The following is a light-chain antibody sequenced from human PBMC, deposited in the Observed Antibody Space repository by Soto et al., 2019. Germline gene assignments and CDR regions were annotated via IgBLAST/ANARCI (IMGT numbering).Light chain of an antibody. J-gene: IGLJ1*01. CDR1: SSDVAFYNH. CDR2: EVN. CDR3: NSYTTSNTFV. V-gene: IGLV2-14*01. Sequence: QSVLTQPASVSGSPGQSITISCTGTSSDVAFYNHVSWYQQHPGKAPKLLIYEVNNRPSGVSHRFSGSKSGNTASLTISGLQSEDEADYYCNSYTTSNTFVFGSGTKVNVL.